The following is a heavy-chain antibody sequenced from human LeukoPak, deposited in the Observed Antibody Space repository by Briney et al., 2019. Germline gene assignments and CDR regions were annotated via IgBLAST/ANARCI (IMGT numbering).Heavy chain of an antibody. J-gene: IGHJ4*02. CDR2: ISVRSNYI. Sequence: GGSLRLSCVASGYTFSSFSINWVRQAPGKGLEWVSSISVRSNYIYYADSVRGRFCISRDDARDSLFLQMNSLRAEDTAVYYCVRLRRNSDTSGYYYYYDFWGQGTLVTVSS. CDR1: GYTFSSFS. V-gene: IGHV3-21*01. D-gene: IGHD3-22*01. CDR3: VRLRRNSDTSGYYYYYDF.